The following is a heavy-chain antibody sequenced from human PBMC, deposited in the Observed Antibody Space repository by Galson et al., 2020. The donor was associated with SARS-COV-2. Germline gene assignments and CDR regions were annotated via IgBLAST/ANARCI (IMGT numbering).Heavy chain of an antibody. J-gene: IGHJ3*02. D-gene: IGHD3-16*02. CDR1: GYTFTSYD. Sequence: ASVKVSCKASGYTFTSYDINWVRQATGQGLEWMGWMNPNSGNTGYAQKFQGRVTMTRNTSISTAYMELSSLRSEDTAVYYCARGLVWGDYVWGSYRYTAGDAFDIWGQGTMVTVSS. CDR2: MNPNSGNT. V-gene: IGHV1-8*01. CDR3: ARGLVWGDYVWGSYRYTAGDAFDI.